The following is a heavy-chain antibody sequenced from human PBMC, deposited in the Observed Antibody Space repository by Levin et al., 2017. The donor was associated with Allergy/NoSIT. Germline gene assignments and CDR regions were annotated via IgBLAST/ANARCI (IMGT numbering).Heavy chain of an antibody. V-gene: IGHV3-30-3*01. CDR3: ARVLRLTNPAIDY. CDR2: IPNDGSNT. J-gene: IGHJ4*02. CDR1: GFTFNNYG. Sequence: HPGGSLRLSCAASGFTFNNYGMHWVRQAPGQGLEWVAVIPNDGSNTYYADSVKGRFTISRDNSKNTLYLQMNTLRPEDTAVYYCARVLRLTNPAIDYWGQGTLVTVSS. D-gene: IGHD3-9*01.